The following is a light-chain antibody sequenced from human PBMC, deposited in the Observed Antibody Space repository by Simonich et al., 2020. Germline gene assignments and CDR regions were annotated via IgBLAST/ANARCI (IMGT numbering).Light chain of an antibody. CDR2: LES. CDR1: QSVLYSSNSKKY. J-gene: IGKJ3*01. V-gene: IGKV4-1*01. CDR3: QQYYSTPFT. Sequence: DIVMTQSPDSLAVSLGERATINCKSIQSVLYSSNSKKYLAWYQQKPGQPPKLLIYLESTRESGGPDRISGNGSGTDFTLTISSLQAEDVAVYYCQQYYSTPFTFGPGTKVDIK.